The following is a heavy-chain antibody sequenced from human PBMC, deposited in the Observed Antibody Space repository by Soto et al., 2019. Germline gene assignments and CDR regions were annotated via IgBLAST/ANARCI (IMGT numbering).Heavy chain of an antibody. J-gene: IGHJ4*02. Sequence: PSETLSLTCAVYGGSFSGYYWSWIRQPPGKGLEWIGEINHSGSTNYNPSLKSRVTISVDTSKNQFSLKLSSVTAADTAVYYCARGSPDYYDSSGLDYWGQGTLVTVSS. D-gene: IGHD3-22*01. V-gene: IGHV4-34*01. CDR1: GGSFSGYY. CDR2: INHSGST. CDR3: ARGSPDYYDSSGLDY.